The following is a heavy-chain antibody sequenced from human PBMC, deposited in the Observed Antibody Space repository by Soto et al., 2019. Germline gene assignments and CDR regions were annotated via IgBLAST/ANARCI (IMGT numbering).Heavy chain of an antibody. CDR1: GYSFTSYW. J-gene: IGHJ5*02. CDR2: IDPSDSYT. CDR3: AREEGIAAAGIRVRNWFDP. D-gene: IGHD6-13*01. Sequence: GESLKISCKGSGYSFTSYWISWVRQMPGKGLEWMGRIDPSDSYTNYSPSFQGHVTISADKSISTAYLQWSSLRSEDTAVYYCAREEGIAAAGIRVRNWFDPWGQGTLVTVSS. V-gene: IGHV5-10-1*01.